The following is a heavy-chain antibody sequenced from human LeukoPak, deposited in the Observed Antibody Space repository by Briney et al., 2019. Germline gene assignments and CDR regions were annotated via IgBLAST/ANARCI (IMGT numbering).Heavy chain of an antibody. Sequence: ASVKVSCKTSGYTFTDYYIHWVRQAPGQGLEWMGWINPKSGATDFAQKFQGRITLTRDTSITTAHMEMNRLTSDDTAVYFCTIDEWELPGYWGQGTRVTVSS. V-gene: IGHV1-2*02. J-gene: IGHJ4*02. CDR2: INPKSGAT. CDR1: GYTFTDYY. CDR3: TIDEWELPGY. D-gene: IGHD1-26*01.